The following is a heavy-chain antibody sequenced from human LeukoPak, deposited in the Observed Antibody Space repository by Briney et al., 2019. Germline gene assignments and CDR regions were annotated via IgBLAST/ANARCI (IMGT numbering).Heavy chain of an antibody. V-gene: IGHV1-2*02. CDR3: ARDERGGNWALDY. J-gene: IGHJ4*02. D-gene: IGHD4-23*01. Sequence: ASVKVPCKSSGYTFTGYYIHWVRQAPGQGLQWMGWINPNNGGTNYAQKFQGRVTMTWDASISTAYMELSSLRSDDTAVYSCARDERGGNWALDYWGQGTLVTVSS. CDR1: GYTFTGYY. CDR2: INPNNGGT.